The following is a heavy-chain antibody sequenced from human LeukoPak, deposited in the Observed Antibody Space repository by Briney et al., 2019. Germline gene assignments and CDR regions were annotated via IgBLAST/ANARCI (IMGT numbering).Heavy chain of an antibody. CDR1: GGSISSGDYY. Sequence: SSETLSLTCTVSGGSISSGDYYWSWIRQPPGKGLEWIGYIYYGGSTYYNPSLKSRVTISVDTSKNQFSLKLSSVTAADTAVYYCARPYYYDSSGYPRDDAFDIWGQGTMVTVSS. J-gene: IGHJ3*02. CDR2: IYYGGST. CDR3: ARPYYYDSSGYPRDDAFDI. D-gene: IGHD3-22*01. V-gene: IGHV4-30-4*01.